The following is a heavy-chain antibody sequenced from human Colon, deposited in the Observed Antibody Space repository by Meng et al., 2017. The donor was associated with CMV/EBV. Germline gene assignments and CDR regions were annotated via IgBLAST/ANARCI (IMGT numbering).Heavy chain of an antibody. D-gene: IGHD4-23*01. J-gene: IGHJ4*02. V-gene: IGHV3-38-3*01. Sequence: GESLKISCAASKFTVISNEMNWVRQAPGKGLEWVSSISGGSTYYADSRKGRFTISRDNSKNTLYLQMNSLRAEDTALYYCANTYDGDSNYWGQGTLVTVSS. CDR1: KFTVISNE. CDR2: ISGGST. CDR3: ANTYDGDSNY.